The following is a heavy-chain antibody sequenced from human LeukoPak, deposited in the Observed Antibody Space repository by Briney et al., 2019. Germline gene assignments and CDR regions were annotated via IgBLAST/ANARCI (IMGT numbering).Heavy chain of an antibody. CDR2: ISYDGSNK. CDR3: ARPYTGVGAFDI. D-gene: IGHD3-16*01. J-gene: IGHJ3*02. CDR1: GFTFSSYA. Sequence: PGRFLRLSCAASGFTFSSYAMHWVRQAPGKGLEGVAVISYDGSNKYYADSVKGRFTISRDNSKNTLYLQMNSLRAEDTAVYYCARPYTGVGAFDIWGQGTMVTVSS. V-gene: IGHV3-30-3*01.